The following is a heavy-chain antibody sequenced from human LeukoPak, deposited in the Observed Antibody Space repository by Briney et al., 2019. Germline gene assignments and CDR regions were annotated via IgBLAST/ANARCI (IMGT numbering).Heavy chain of an antibody. V-gene: IGHV4-39*01. CDR3: ARHYCSSTSCYRGVFDY. J-gene: IGHJ4*02. D-gene: IGHD2-2*02. Sequence: SETLSLTCTVSGGSISSSSYYWGWIRQPPGKGLEWIGSIYYSGSTYYNPSLKSRVTISVDTSKNQFSLKLSSVTAADTAVYYCARHYCSSTSCYRGVFDYWGQGTLVTVSS. CDR1: GGSISSSSYY. CDR2: IYYSGST.